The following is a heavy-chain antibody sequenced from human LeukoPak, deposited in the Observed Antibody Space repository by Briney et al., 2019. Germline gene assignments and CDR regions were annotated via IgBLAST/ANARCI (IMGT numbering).Heavy chain of an antibody. D-gene: IGHD6-13*01. Sequence: GGSLRLSCAASGFTFSSYSMNWVRQAPGKGLEWVSSISSSSSYIYYADSVKGRFTISRDNSKNTLYLQMNSLRAEDTAVYYCARATSSSWSTPVDYWGQGTLVTVSS. V-gene: IGHV3-21*01. CDR1: GFTFSSYS. CDR3: ARATSSSWSTPVDY. J-gene: IGHJ4*02. CDR2: ISSSSSYI.